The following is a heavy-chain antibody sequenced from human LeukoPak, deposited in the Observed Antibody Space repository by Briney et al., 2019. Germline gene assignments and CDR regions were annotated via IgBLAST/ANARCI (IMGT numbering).Heavy chain of an antibody. V-gene: IGHV3-9*01. CDR1: GFTFDDYA. Sequence: GGSLRLSCAASGFTFDDYAMHWVRQAPGKGLEWVSGISWNSGSIGYADSVKGRFTISRDNAKNSLYLQMNSLRAEDTALYYYAKDDTAMALGYFDYWGQGTLVTVSS. CDR3: AKDDTAMALGYFDY. J-gene: IGHJ4*02. D-gene: IGHD5-18*01. CDR2: ISWNSGSI.